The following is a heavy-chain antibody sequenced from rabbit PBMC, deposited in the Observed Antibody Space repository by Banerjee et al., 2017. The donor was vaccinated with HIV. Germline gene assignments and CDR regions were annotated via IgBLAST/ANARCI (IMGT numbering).Heavy chain of an antibody. Sequence: QEQLKETGGGLVQPGGSLTLSCKASGFDFSSVSWMYWVRQAPGKGLEWIGYIDPVFGSTDSASWVNGRFTISSHNAQNTVILLMNSLTAADTATYFCARDYRKSFTSGYVGYAFVNFDLWGQGTLVTVS. CDR2: IDPVFGST. J-gene: IGHJ4*01. CDR1: GFDFSSVSW. D-gene: IGHD6-1*01. CDR3: ARDYRKSFTSGYVGYAFVNFDL. V-gene: IGHV1S47*01.